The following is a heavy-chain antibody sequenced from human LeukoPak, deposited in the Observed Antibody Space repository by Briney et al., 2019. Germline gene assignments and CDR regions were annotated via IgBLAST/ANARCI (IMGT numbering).Heavy chain of an antibody. V-gene: IGHV4-39*07. J-gene: IGHJ3*02. CDR1: GGSISSSSYY. D-gene: IGHD4-17*01. CDR2: IYYSGST. Sequence: PSETLSLTCTVSGGSISSSSYYWGWIRQPPGQGLEWIGSIYYSGSTYYNPSLESRVAISADTSKNQFSLKLSSVTAADTAVYYCAIGLPKNDYGDYDGLGAFDIWGQGTMVTVSS. CDR3: AIGLPKNDYGDYDGLGAFDI.